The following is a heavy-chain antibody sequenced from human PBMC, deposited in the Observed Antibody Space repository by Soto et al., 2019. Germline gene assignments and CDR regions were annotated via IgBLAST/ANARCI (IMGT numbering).Heavy chain of an antibody. V-gene: IGHV4-39*01. Sequence: PSETLSLTCTVSGGSISSSSYYWGWIRQPPGKGLEWIGSIYYSGSTYYNPSLKSRVTISVDTSKNQFSLRLSSVTAADTAVYYCARQAVDIVLVPAAIDYWGQGTLVTVS. CDR1: GGSISSSSYY. J-gene: IGHJ4*02. CDR3: ARQAVDIVLVPAAIDY. CDR2: IYYSGST. D-gene: IGHD2-2*03.